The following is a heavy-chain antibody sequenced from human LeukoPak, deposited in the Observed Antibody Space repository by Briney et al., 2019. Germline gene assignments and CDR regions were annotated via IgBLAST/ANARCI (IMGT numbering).Heavy chain of an antibody. J-gene: IGHJ4*02. CDR3: ARRRIQLKGGDYFDY. V-gene: IGHV3-66*04. Sequence: PGGSLRLSCAASGFTVSSNYMSWVRQAPGKGLEWVSVIYSGGSTYYADSVKGRFTISRDNSKNTLYLQMNSLRAEDTAVYYCARRRIQLKGGDYFDYWGQGTLVTVSS. CDR1: GFTVSSNY. CDR2: IYSGGST. D-gene: IGHD5-18*01.